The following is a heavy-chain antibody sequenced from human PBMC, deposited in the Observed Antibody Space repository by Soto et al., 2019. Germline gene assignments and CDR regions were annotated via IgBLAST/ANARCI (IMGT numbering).Heavy chain of an antibody. V-gene: IGHV4-30-2*05. J-gene: IGHJ5*02. CDR3: ARDSRRGFDP. CDR1: GGSISSGGYS. Sequence: SETLSLTCAVSGGSISSGGYSWSWIRQPPGKGLEWIGYMYHSGSTYYNPSLKSRVTISVDTSKNQFSLKLYAVTAADTAVYYCARDSRRGFDPWGQGTLVTVSS. CDR2: MYHSGST.